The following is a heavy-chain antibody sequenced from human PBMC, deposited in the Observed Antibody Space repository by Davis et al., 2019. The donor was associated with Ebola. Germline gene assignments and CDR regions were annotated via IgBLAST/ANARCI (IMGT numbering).Heavy chain of an antibody. CDR1: GGSMSSSNW. J-gene: IGHJ6*02. D-gene: IGHD3-10*01. V-gene: IGHV4-4*02. CDR3: ARRRGWFGGMDV. Sequence: MPSETLSLTCAVSGGSMSSSNWWSWVRQPPGKGLEWIGEIYHSGSTNYNPSLKSRVTISVDKSKNQFSLKLSSVIAADTAVYYCARRRGWFGGMDVWGQGTTVTVSS. CDR2: IYHSGST.